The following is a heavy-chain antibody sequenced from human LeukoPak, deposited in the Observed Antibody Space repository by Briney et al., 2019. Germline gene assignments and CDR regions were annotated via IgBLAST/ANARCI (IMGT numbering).Heavy chain of an antibody. CDR2: INHSGST. V-gene: IGHV4-34*01. Sequence: SETLSLTCAVYGGSFSGYYWSWIRQPPGKGLEWIGEINHSGSTNYNPSLKSRVTISVDTSKNQFSLKLSSVTAADTAVYYCAGGVGQDYWGQGTLVTVSS. J-gene: IGHJ4*02. D-gene: IGHD1-26*01. CDR3: AGGVGQDY. CDR1: GGSFSGYY.